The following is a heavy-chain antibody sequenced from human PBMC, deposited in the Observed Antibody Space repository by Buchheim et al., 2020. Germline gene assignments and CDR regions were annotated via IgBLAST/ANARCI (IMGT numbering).Heavy chain of an antibody. D-gene: IGHD3-9*01. CDR1: GFTFSSYG. CDR2: IWYDGSNK. CDR3: ARDSAPPDILTGYSTERGMDV. V-gene: IGHV3-33*01. Sequence: QVQLVESGGGVVQPGRSLRLSCAASGFTFSSYGMHWVRQAPGKGLEWVAVIWYDGSNKYYADSVKGRFTISRDNSKNTLYLKMNSLRAEDTAVYYCARDSAPPDILTGYSTERGMDVWGQGTT. J-gene: IGHJ6*02.